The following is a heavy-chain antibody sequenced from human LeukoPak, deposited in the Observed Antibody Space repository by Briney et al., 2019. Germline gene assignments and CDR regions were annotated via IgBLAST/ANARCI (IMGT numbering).Heavy chain of an antibody. CDR2: IKSKTDGGTT. Sequence: SGGSLRLSCAASGFTFSNAWMSWVRQAPGKGREWVGRIKSKTDGGTTDYAAPVKGRFTISRDDSKNTLYLQMNSLKTEDTAVYYCTAGVGASDHDYWGQGTLVTVSS. CDR1: GFTFSNAW. D-gene: IGHD1-26*01. CDR3: TAGVGASDHDY. V-gene: IGHV3-15*01. J-gene: IGHJ4*02.